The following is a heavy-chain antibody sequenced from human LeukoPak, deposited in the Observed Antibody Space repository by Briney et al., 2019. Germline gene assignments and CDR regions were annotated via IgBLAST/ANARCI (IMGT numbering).Heavy chain of an antibody. V-gene: IGHV1-18*01. J-gene: IGHJ5*02. D-gene: IGHD4-17*01. CDR1: GYTFTSYA. CDR3: ARSHGDYDNVPNGS. Sequence: ASVKVSCKTSGYTFTSYAISWVRQAPGQGLEWVGWISVYNGNTDYAQKFQGRVTMTTGTSTSPAYMELTSLRSDDTAVYYCARSHGDYDNVPNGSWGQGTLVTVSS. CDR2: ISVYNGNT.